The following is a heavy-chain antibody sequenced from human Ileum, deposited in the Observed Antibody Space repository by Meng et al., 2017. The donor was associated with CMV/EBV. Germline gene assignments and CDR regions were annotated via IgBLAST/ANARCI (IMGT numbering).Heavy chain of an antibody. D-gene: IGHD5-12*01. CDR3: AHLIVGTISFDY. CDR1: AFSLSTSGVG. Sequence: FSAFSLSTSGVGVGWVRPPPGKALEWLALIYWADDKRYSPSLKSRLTITKDTSKNQVVLTMTNMDPEDTATYYCAHLIVGTISFDYWGQGTLVTVSS. CDR2: IYWADDK. V-gene: IGHV2-5*02. J-gene: IGHJ4*02.